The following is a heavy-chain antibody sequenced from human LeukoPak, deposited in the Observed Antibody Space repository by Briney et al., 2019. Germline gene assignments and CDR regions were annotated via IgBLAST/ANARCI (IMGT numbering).Heavy chain of an antibody. CDR1: GLTDRLNH. V-gene: IGHV3-53*01. Sequence: GGSLGLSRAASGLTDRLNHKRGVPQAPGKGLECGSVIRSGGNTFYADSVKGRFTISRDNAKNTVYLQMNSLRAEDTAVYYCARVQNEWQLLPGFDYWGQGTLVTVSS. CDR2: IRSGGNT. CDR3: ARVQNEWQLLPGFDY. J-gene: IGHJ4*02. D-gene: IGHD1-26*01.